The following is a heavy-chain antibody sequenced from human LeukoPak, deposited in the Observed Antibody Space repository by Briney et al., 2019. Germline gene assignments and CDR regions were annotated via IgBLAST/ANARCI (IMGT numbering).Heavy chain of an antibody. V-gene: IGHV1-2*02. J-gene: IGHJ4*02. CDR1: GYTFTGYY. D-gene: IGHD2-2*01. CDR3: ARAWAIVVVPAAIGY. CDR2: INPNSGGT. Sequence: GASVKVSCKASGYTFTGYYMHWVRQAPGQGLEWMGWINPNSGGTNYAQKFQGRVTMTRDTSISTAYMELSRLRSDDTAVYYCARAWAIVVVPAAIGYWGQGTLVTVSS.